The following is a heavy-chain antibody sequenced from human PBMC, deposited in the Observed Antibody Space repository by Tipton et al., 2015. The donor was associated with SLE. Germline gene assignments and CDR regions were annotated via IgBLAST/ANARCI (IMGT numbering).Heavy chain of an antibody. Sequence: TLSLTCTVSGGSISSYYWSWIRQPLGKGLEWIGYIYYSGSTNYNPSLKSRVTISVDTSKNQFSLKLSSVTAADTAVYYCARAAGPLEGFDYWGQGTLVTVSS. CDR2: IYYSGST. CDR3: ARAAGPLEGFDY. V-gene: IGHV4-59*01. CDR1: GGSISSYY. J-gene: IGHJ4*02.